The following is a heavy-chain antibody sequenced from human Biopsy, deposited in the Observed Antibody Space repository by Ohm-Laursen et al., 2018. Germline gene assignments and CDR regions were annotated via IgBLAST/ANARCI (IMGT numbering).Heavy chain of an antibody. CDR1: GESFSDYY. CDR2: INHRGSS. D-gene: IGHD1-26*01. Sequence: GTLSFTCEVSGESFSDYYWSWIRQSPGKGLEWIGKINHRGSSSYCPSLQSRFTISDDASKNHFSLNMKSVTAADTAVYFCAREGGGLLPIRLTDFWGPGMMVTVSS. J-gene: IGHJ4*02. CDR3: AREGGGLLPIRLTDF. V-gene: IGHV4-34*01.